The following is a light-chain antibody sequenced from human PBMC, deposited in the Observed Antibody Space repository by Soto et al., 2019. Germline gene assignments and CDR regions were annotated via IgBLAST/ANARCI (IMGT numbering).Light chain of an antibody. CDR1: QTISHNN. CDR2: GAS. V-gene: IGKV3-20*01. Sequence: EIVLTQSPGTLSLSPGERATLSCRASQTISHNNLAWYHQKPGQAPRILMYGASHRAAGIPDRFSGSGSGTDFTLTVSRLEPDDFAMYYCQQYGSSPGTFGQGTKVEIK. J-gene: IGKJ1*01. CDR3: QQYGSSPGT.